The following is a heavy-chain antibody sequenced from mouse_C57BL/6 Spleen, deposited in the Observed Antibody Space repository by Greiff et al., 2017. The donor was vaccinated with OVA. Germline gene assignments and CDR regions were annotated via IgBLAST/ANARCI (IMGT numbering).Heavy chain of an antibody. CDR1: GYTFTDYY. V-gene: IGHV1-76*01. D-gene: IGHD1-1*01. CDR3: AREGYYGSSHFDY. J-gene: IGHJ2*01. Sequence: QVQLKESGAELVRPGASVKLSCKASGYTFTDYYINWVKQRPGQGLEWIARIYPGSGNTYYNEKFKGKATLTAEKSSSTAYMQLSSLTSEDSAVYFCAREGYYGSSHFDYWGQGTTLTVSS. CDR2: IYPGSGNT.